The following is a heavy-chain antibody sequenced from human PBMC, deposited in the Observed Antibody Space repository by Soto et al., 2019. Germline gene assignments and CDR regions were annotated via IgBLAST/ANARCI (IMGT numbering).Heavy chain of an antibody. V-gene: IGHV1-46*01. Sequence: ASVKVSCKASGYTFTSYYMHWVRQAPVQGLEWMRIINPSGGSTSYAQKFQGRVTMTRDTSTSTVYMELSSLRSEDTAVYYCSIVVRGRNVYYYYGMDFWGQRTTVTVSS. CDR1: GYTFTSYY. J-gene: IGHJ6*02. CDR2: INPSGGST. D-gene: IGHD3-10*02. CDR3: SIVVRGRNVYYYYGMDF.